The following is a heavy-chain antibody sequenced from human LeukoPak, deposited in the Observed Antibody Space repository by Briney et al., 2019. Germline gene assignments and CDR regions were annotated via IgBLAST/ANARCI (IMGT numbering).Heavy chain of an antibody. J-gene: IGHJ2*01. V-gene: IGHV4-59*12. CDR3: AREEFHYDSSGYYERWYFDL. D-gene: IGHD3-22*01. CDR2: IYYSGST. CDR1: GGSISSYY. Sequence: SETLSLTCTVSGGSISSYYWSWIRQPPGKGLEWIGYIYYSGSTNYNPSLKSRVTISVDTSKNQFSLKLSSVTAADTAVYYCAREEFHYDSSGYYERWYFDLWGRGTLVTVSS.